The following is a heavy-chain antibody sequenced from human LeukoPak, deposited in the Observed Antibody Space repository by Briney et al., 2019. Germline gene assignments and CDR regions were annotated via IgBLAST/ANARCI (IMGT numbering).Heavy chain of an antibody. J-gene: IGHJ6*02. V-gene: IGHV4-34*01. CDR2: ISHSGSI. CDR1: GGSFSGYY. Sequence: KPSETLSLTCAVYGGSFSGYYCSWIRQPPGKGLEWIGEISHSGSINYNPSLKSRVTISVDTSKNQFSLNLSSVTGADTAVYYCARCRGGRAYGSGSYRNYYYGMDVWGQGTTVTVSS. CDR3: ARCRGGRAYGSGSYRNYYYGMDV. D-gene: IGHD3-10*01.